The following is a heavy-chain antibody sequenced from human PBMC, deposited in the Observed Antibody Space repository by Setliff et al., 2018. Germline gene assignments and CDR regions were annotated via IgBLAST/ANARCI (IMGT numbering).Heavy chain of an antibody. CDR3: ARERYFDWFFED. J-gene: IGHJ4*01. Sequence: PSETLSLTCSLSGVTIGGNNYYYWAWIRQPPGKGLEWIGTISYSGGVFYNPSLKSRVAISVDTSKNQFSLRLSSVTAADTAVYYCARERYFDWFFEDWGHGTLVTVSS. V-gene: IGHV4-39*07. CDR2: ISYSGGV. D-gene: IGHD3-9*01. CDR1: GVTIGGNNYYY.